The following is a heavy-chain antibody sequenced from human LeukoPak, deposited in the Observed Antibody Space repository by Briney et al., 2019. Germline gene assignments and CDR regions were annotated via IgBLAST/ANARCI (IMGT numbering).Heavy chain of an antibody. V-gene: IGHV3-64D*06. CDR1: GFIFNIYV. J-gene: IGHJ3*02. CDR3: AKRTDTSGNRGGALDI. Sequence: GGSLRLSCSASGFIFNIYVMHWVRQAPGRGLEYVSTISSNGGTTYYTDSVKGRFTISRDNSKNTLYLQMNSLRAEDTAVYYCAKRTDTSGNRGGALDIWGQGTMVAVSS. D-gene: IGHD3-22*01. CDR2: ISSNGGTT.